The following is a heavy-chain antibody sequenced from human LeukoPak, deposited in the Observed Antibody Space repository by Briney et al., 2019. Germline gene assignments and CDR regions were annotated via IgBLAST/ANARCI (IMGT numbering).Heavy chain of an antibody. CDR1: GFKFDDYG. Sequence: PGGSLRLSCTASGFKFDDYGMTWVRQAPGKGLEWVSDINWNGDSRGYAHSVRGRFTIYRDNSKNSLYLQMNSLRVEDTAFYYCARFSGPTLGANWFDPWGQGTLVTVSS. CDR3: ARFSGPTLGANWFDP. D-gene: IGHD3-16*01. J-gene: IGHJ5*02. V-gene: IGHV3-20*04. CDR2: INWNGDSR.